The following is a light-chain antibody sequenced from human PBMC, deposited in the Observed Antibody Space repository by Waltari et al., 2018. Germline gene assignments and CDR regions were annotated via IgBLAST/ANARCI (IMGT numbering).Light chain of an antibody. CDR1: QYINMY. CDR2: RTS. V-gene: IGKV1-39*01. J-gene: IGKJ5*01. CDR3: QQTYTSPPIT. Sequence: DIQMTQSPSSLSASVGDRVTLTCRASQYINMYLNWYHQRPGQAPKVVVYRTSTLQTGVPSRFRGSGSGTEFTLTIAALQPEDFGTYYCQQTYTSPPITFGQGTRLDIK.